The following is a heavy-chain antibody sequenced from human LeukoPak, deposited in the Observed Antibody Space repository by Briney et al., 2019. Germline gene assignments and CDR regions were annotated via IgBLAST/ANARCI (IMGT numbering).Heavy chain of an antibody. J-gene: IGHJ4*02. CDR2: ISTTGGST. Sequence: GGSLRLSCAASGFTFSNYDMNWVRQAPGKGLEWVSAISTTGGSTYYADSVKGRFTISRDNSKNTLSLQMDSLRVEDTAVYYCAKDWTTVVTPKGYYFDSWGQGTLVTVSS. CDR1: GFTFSNYD. V-gene: IGHV3-23*01. D-gene: IGHD4-23*01. CDR3: AKDWTTVVTPKGYYFDS.